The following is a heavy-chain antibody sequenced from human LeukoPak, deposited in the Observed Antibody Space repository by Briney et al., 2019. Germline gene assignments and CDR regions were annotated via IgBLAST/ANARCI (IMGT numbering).Heavy chain of an antibody. CDR2: IYSGGST. D-gene: IGHD2/OR15-2a*01. J-gene: IGHJ3*02. CDR1: GFTFSSYA. V-gene: IGHV3-53*01. Sequence: PGGSLRLSCAASGFTFSSYAMSWVRQAPGKGLEWVSVIYSGGSTYYADSVKGRFTISRDNSKNTLYLQMNSLRAEDTAVYYCARDGTTSDAFDIWGQGTMVTVSS. CDR3: ARDGTTSDAFDI.